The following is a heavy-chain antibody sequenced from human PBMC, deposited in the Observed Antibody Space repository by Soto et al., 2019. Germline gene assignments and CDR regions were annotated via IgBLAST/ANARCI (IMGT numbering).Heavy chain of an antibody. CDR2: IYYSGST. CDR3: ARQYYDFWSGYYIYYYYGMDV. J-gene: IGHJ6*02. CDR1: GGSISSSSYY. Sequence: QLQLQESGPGLVKPSETLSLTCTVSGGSISSSSYYWGWIRQPPGKGLEWIGSIYYSGSTYYNPSLKSRVTISVATSKNQFSLKLSSVTAADTAVYYCARQYYDFWSGYYIYYYYGMDVWGQGTTVTVSS. D-gene: IGHD3-3*01. V-gene: IGHV4-39*01.